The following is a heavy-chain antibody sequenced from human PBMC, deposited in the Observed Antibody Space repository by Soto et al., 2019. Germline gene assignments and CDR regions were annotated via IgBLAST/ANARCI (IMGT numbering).Heavy chain of an antibody. CDR2: ISYDGSNK. Sequence: GGSLRLSCAASGFTFSSYAMHWVRQAPGKGLEWVAVISYDGSNKYYADSVKGRFTISRDNSKNTLYLQMNSLRAEDTAVYYCARGPGDGYDLGTLDYWGQGT. V-gene: IGHV3-30-3*01. J-gene: IGHJ4*02. D-gene: IGHD5-12*01. CDR1: GFTFSSYA. CDR3: ARGPGDGYDLGTLDY.